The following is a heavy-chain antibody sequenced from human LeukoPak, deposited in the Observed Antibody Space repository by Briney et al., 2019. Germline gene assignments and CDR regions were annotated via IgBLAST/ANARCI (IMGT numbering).Heavy chain of an antibody. Sequence: GGSLRLSCAASGFTFSSHAMHWVRQAPGKGLEWVAVISYDGSNKYYADSVKGRFTISRDNSKNTLYLQMNSLRAEDTAVYYCAREGRGSYYFDYWGQGTLVTVSS. CDR1: GFTFSSHA. J-gene: IGHJ4*02. CDR2: ISYDGSNK. D-gene: IGHD1-26*01. V-gene: IGHV3-30*01. CDR3: AREGRGSYYFDY.